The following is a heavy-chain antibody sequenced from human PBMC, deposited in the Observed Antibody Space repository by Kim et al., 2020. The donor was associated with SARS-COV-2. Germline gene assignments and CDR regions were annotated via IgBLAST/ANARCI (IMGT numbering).Heavy chain of an antibody. CDR3: ARDGGPLYHSHDYKSLYIDY. J-gene: IGHJ4*02. D-gene: IGHD3-16*01. V-gene: IGHV3-30*01. Sequence: GRFTISRDNSKNTLYLQMNSLRAEDTAVYYCARDGGPLYHSHDYKSLYIDYWGQGTLVTVSS.